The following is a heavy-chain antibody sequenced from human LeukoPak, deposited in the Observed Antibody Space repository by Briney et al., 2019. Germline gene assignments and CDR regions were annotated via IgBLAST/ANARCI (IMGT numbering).Heavy chain of an antibody. J-gene: IGHJ4*02. CDR3: TRDRVPPRGAYYDILTGYLDYFDY. V-gene: IGHV3-49*03. D-gene: IGHD3-9*01. CDR2: IRSKAYGGTT. CDR1: GFTFGDYA. Sequence: PGRSLRLSCTASGFTFGDYAMSWFRQAPGKGLEWVGFIRSKAYGGTTEYAASVKGRFTISRDDSKSIAYLQMNSLKTEDTAVYYCTRDRVPPRGAYYDILTGYLDYFDYWGQGTLVTVSS.